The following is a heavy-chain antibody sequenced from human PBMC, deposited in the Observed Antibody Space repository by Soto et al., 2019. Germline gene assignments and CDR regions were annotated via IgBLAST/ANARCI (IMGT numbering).Heavy chain of an antibody. D-gene: IGHD6-19*01. CDR3: VKVPTTGIAVAGTFHEFDP. CDR2: ISSNGGST. J-gene: IGHJ5*02. V-gene: IGHV3-64D*08. CDR1: GFTFSSYA. Sequence: GGSLRLSCSASGFTFSSYAMHWVRQAPGKGLEYVSAISSNGGSTYYADSVKGRFTISRDNSKNTLYLQMSSLRAEDTAVYYCVKVPTTGIAVAGTFHEFDPWGQGTLVTVSS.